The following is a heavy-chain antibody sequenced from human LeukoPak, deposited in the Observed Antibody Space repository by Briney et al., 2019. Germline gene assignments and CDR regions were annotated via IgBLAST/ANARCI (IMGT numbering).Heavy chain of an antibody. CDR2: IYYSGST. J-gene: IGHJ6*02. D-gene: IGHD6-13*01. CDR3: ARPKRQQLVLDYYYYYGMDV. Sequence: PSETLSLTCTVSGGSISSSSYYWGWIRQPPGKGLEWIGSIYYSGSTYYNPSLKSRVTISVDTSKNQFSLKLSSMTAAATAVYYCARPKRQQLVLDYYYYYGMDVWGQGTTVTVSS. CDR1: GGSISSSSYY. V-gene: IGHV4-39*01.